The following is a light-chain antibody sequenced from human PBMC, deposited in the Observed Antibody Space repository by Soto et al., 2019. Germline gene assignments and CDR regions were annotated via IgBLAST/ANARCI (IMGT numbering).Light chain of an antibody. CDR2: MAS. J-gene: IGKJ1*01. V-gene: IGKV1-5*03. Sequence: IQMTQSPSTLSASVGDRVTITCRASQSISTWLAWYQQKPGKAPNLLIYMASSLESGVPSRFSGSGSGTEFTLTISSLQPDEFATYYCQQYNSYPWTFGQGTKVEIK. CDR3: QQYNSYPWT. CDR1: QSISTW.